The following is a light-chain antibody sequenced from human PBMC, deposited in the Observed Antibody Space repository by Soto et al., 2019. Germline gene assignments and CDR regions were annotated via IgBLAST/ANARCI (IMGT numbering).Light chain of an antibody. Sequence: EIVLTQSPATLSLSPGERATLSCRASQSVSSYLAWYQQKPGQAPRLLIYDTSNRATGIPAGFSGSGSGTDFTLSISSLEPEDFAVYYCQQRSNWPWTFGGGTKVEIK. CDR1: QSVSSY. V-gene: IGKV3-11*01. CDR2: DTS. CDR3: QQRSNWPWT. J-gene: IGKJ4*01.